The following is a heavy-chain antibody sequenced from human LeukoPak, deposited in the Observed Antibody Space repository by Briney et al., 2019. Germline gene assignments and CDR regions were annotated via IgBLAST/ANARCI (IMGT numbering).Heavy chain of an antibody. V-gene: IGHV3-7*01. Sequence: GGSLRLSCAASGFTFSSYWMSWVRQAPGKGLEWVANIKQDGSEKYYADPVKGRFTVSRDNGKNSLLLQMNSLRAEDTALYYCARGYSRAAFDIWGQGTVVAVSS. CDR1: GFTFSSYW. CDR2: IKQDGSEK. J-gene: IGHJ3*02. D-gene: IGHD2-15*01. CDR3: ARGYSRAAFDI.